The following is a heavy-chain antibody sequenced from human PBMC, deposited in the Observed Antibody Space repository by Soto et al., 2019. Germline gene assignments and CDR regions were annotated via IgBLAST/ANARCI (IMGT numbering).Heavy chain of an antibody. V-gene: IGHV1-46*01. CDR1: GYTFTTHY. D-gene: IGHD3-10*01. CDR2: INPSGGRT. CDR3: ARAGENYGSGTFSPPLRYYFNS. Sequence: ASVKVSCKASGYTFTTHYMHWVRQAPGQGLEWMGIINPSGGRTTYALKFQGRVTMTSDTSTNTVYVELTSLRSEDTAIYFCARAGENYGSGTFSPPLRYYFNSWGQGTLVTVSS. J-gene: IGHJ4*02.